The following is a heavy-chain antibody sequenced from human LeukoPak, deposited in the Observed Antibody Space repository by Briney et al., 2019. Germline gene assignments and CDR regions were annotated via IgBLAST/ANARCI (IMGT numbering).Heavy chain of an antibody. J-gene: IGHJ3*02. CDR2: IIPIFGTA. Sequence: SVKVSCKASGGTFSSYAISWVRQAPGQGLEWMGGIIPIFGTANYAQKFQGRVTITADESTSTAYMELSSLRSEDTAVYYCARDGGWPNDAFDTWGQGTMVTVSS. V-gene: IGHV1-69*13. CDR1: GGTFSSYA. D-gene: IGHD6-19*01. CDR3: ARDGGWPNDAFDT.